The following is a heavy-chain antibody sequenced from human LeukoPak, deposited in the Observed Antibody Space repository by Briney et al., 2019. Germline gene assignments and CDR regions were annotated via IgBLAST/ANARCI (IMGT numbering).Heavy chain of an antibody. CDR3: AKDGGIAARPNWFDP. Sequence: GGSLRLSCAASGFTFSSYAMSWVRQAPGKGLEWVSDISGSGGSTYYADSVKGRFTISRDNSKNTLYLQMNSLRAEDTAVYYCAKDGGIAARPNWFDPWRQGTLVTVFS. V-gene: IGHV3-23*01. D-gene: IGHD6-6*01. CDR2: ISGSGGST. J-gene: IGHJ5*02. CDR1: GFTFSSYA.